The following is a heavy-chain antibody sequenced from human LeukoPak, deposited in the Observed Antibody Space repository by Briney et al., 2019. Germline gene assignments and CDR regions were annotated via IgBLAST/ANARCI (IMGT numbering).Heavy chain of an antibody. D-gene: IGHD3-22*01. CDR1: GFPFSSYA. CDR2: IGNSGSTT. Sequence: GGSQRLSCAASGFPFSSYAMSWVRQAPGKGLEWVSGIGNSGSTTDYADSVRGRFTISRDNSKNTLYLQMNSQRAEDTAVYYCARDHYYDSSGFSPLDYWGQGTLVTVSS. CDR3: ARDHYYDSSGFSPLDY. J-gene: IGHJ4*02. V-gene: IGHV3-23*01.